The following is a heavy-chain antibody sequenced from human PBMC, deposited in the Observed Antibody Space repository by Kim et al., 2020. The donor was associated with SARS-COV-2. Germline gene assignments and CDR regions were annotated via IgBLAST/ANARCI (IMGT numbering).Heavy chain of an antibody. J-gene: IGHJ4*02. CDR3: VKFYGSTMVRGVIIPPFDY. D-gene: IGHD3-10*01. Sequence: GRFTISRDNSKNTLYLQMSSLRAEDTAVYYCVKFYGSTMVRGVIIPPFDYWGQGTLVTVSS. V-gene: IGHV3-64D*06.